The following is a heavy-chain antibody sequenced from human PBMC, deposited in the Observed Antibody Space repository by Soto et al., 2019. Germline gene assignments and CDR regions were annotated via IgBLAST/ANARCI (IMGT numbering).Heavy chain of an antibody. CDR1: GGSFSGYD. V-gene: IGHV4-34*01. Sequence: QVQLQQWGAGLSKPSETLSLTCAVYGGSFSGYDWTWIRQPPGTGLEWIGEINHSGSSNYNPSLKSRVTISVDTSKNQFSLKLTSVTAADTAVYYCARDKITGLFDYWGQGTLVTVSS. CDR3: ARDKITGLFDY. CDR2: INHSGSS. J-gene: IGHJ4*02. D-gene: IGHD2-8*02.